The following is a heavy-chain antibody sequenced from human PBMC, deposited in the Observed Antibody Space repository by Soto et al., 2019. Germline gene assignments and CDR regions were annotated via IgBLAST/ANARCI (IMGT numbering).Heavy chain of an antibody. Sequence: QVQLVQSGAEVKKPGSSVKVSCKASGGTFSSYTISWVRQAPGQGLEWLGRIIPILGIAHYAQKFQGRVTITADKSTSTAYMELSSLRSDDTAVYYCARDVYCSGCSCYSVHYYYYMDVWGKGTTVTVSS. CDR1: GGTFSSYT. J-gene: IGHJ6*03. V-gene: IGHV1-69*08. D-gene: IGHD2-15*01. CDR3: ARDVYCSGCSCYSVHYYYYMDV. CDR2: IIPILGIA.